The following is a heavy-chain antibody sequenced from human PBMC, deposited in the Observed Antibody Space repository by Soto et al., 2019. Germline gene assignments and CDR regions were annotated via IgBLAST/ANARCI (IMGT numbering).Heavy chain of an antibody. V-gene: IGHV4-30-4*01. CDR3: ASSGYCTNGVCYTRFDP. CDR2: IYYSGST. CDR1: GGSISSGDYY. Sequence: TSETLSLTCTVSGGSISSGDYYWSWIRQPPGKGLEWIGYIYYSGSTYYNPSLKSRVTISVDTSKNQFSLKLSSVTAADTAVYYCASSGYCTNGVCYTRFDPWGKGTLVTVSS. D-gene: IGHD2-8*01. J-gene: IGHJ5*02.